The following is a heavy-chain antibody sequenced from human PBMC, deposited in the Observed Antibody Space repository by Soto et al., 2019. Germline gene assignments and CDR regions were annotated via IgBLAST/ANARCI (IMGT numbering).Heavy chain of an antibody. Sequence: SLRLSCAASGFTFSSYSKNWVRQTPGKGLEWVSSISSSSSYIYYADSVKGRFTISRDNAKNSLYLQMNSLRAEDTAVYYCARASRGIAARYYYMDVWGKGTTVTVSS. CDR3: ARASRGIAARYYYMDV. CDR1: GFTFSSYS. V-gene: IGHV3-21*01. D-gene: IGHD6-6*01. J-gene: IGHJ6*03. CDR2: ISSSSSYI.